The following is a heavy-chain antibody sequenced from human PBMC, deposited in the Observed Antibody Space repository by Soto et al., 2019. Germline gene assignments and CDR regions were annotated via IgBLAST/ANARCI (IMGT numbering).Heavy chain of an antibody. CDR3: AKEGACIHDTIAL. J-gene: IGHJ4*02. Sequence: EVQLLESGGGLVQPGGSLRLSCAAAGFKFYSYVMNWVRQAPGKGLEWVSGIDGSAVGTYYADSVTGRFAISRDNSGKTLYLRLHRLSVDSTAVYYCAKEGACIHDTIALWCQGTLVTFSS. CDR1: GFKFYSYV. CDR2: IDGSAVGT. V-gene: IGHV3-23*01. D-gene: IGHD5-18*01.